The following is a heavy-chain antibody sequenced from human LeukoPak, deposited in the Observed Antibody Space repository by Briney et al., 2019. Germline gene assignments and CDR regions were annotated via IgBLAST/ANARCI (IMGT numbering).Heavy chain of an antibody. Sequence: KPSETLSLTCTVSGGSISSYYWSWIRQPPGKGLEWIGYIYYSGSTNYNPSLESRVTISVDTSKNQFSLKLSSVTAADTAVYYCARVPIAASDYWGQGTLVTVSS. D-gene: IGHD6-6*01. J-gene: IGHJ4*02. V-gene: IGHV4-59*12. CDR3: ARVPIAASDY. CDR2: IYYSGST. CDR1: GGSISSYY.